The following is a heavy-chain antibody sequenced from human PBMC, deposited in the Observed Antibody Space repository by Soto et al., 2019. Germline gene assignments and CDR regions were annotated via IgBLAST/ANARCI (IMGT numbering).Heavy chain of an antibody. D-gene: IGHD4-4*01. V-gene: IGHV1-58*01. CDR1: GFTFSKSS. J-gene: IGHJ4*02. Sequence: SVKVSCKTSGFTFSKSSVQWMRQARGQRLEWIGWAVVGSDNTRYAQNFQDRVTITRDMSTSTSYMELSSLTSEDTAVYYCARGDGYSNLHDYWGQGTLVTVSS. CDR3: ARGDGYSNLHDY. CDR2: AVVGSDNT.